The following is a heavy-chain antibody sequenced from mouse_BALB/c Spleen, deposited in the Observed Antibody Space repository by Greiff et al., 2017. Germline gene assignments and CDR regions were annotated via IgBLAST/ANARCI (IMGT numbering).Heavy chain of an antibody. J-gene: IGHJ4*01. CDR1: GFSLTSYG. CDR3: AKISYDYEGYAMDY. V-gene: IGHV2-5-1*01. D-gene: IGHD2-4*01. CDR2: IWRGGST. Sequence: QVQLKQSGPSLVQPSQSLSITCTVSGFSLTSYGVHWVRQSPGKGLEWLGVIWRGGSTDYNAAFMSRLSITKDNSKSQVFFKMNSLQADDTAIYYCAKISYDYEGYAMDYWGQGTSVTVSS.